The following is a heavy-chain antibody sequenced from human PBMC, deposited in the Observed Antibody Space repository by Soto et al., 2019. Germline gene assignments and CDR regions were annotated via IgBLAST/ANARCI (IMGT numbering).Heavy chain of an antibody. CDR1: GYSFATYG. V-gene: IGHV1-18*04. Sequence: ASVKVSCKASGYSFATYGFSWVRQAPGQGLECVGWISAHNGDTHYSQKFQGRVTLTTDTSTNTGYMELRSLTSDDTAVYFCATEPIYYNDGSGYYPLGHWGQGTLVTVSS. D-gene: IGHD3-22*01. J-gene: IGHJ4*02. CDR3: ATEPIYYNDGSGYYPLGH. CDR2: ISAHNGDT.